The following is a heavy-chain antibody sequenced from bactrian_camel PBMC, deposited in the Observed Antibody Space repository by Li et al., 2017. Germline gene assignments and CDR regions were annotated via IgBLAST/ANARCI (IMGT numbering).Heavy chain of an antibody. V-gene: IGHV3S55*01. D-gene: IGHD7*01. CDR1: AFITEQCG. CDR3: AANGGTYCPPGDLRRKFWNY. Sequence: VQLVESGGGSVQAGGSLKLSCAGSAFITEQCGMGWFRQAPGKEENSVSLRKDGTTIYATSVKGRFTISQDSATNTLTLQMNNLKPEDTATYYCAANGGTYCPPGDLRRKFWNYWGQGTQVTVS. CDR2: LRKDGTT. J-gene: IGHJ4*01.